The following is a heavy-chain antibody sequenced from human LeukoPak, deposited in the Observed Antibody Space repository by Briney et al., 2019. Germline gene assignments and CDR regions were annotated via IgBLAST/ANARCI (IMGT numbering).Heavy chain of an antibody. CDR1: GGSFSGYY. V-gene: IGHV4-34*01. D-gene: IGHD3-22*01. Sequence: SETLSLTCAVYGGSFSGYYWSWIRQPPGKGLEWIGEINHSGSTYYNPSLKSRVTISVDTSKNQFSLKLSSVTAADTAVYYCARSLRVVIRNGYYYYGMDVWGQGTTVTVSS. CDR2: INHSGST. J-gene: IGHJ6*02. CDR3: ARSLRVVIRNGYYYYGMDV.